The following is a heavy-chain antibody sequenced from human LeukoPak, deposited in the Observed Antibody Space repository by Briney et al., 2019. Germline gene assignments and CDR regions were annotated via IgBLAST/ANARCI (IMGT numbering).Heavy chain of an antibody. CDR3: ARGAPDSSGYYRHFDY. Sequence: ASVTVSCKASGDTFTNYDINWVRQAPGQGLVWMGWMNPNSGNTGYAQKFQGRVTMTRNTSISTAYMELSSLTSEDTAVYYCARGAPDSSGYYRHFDYWAQGTLVTVSS. V-gene: IGHV1-8*01. J-gene: IGHJ4*02. CDR1: GDTFTNYD. D-gene: IGHD3-22*01. CDR2: MNPNSGNT.